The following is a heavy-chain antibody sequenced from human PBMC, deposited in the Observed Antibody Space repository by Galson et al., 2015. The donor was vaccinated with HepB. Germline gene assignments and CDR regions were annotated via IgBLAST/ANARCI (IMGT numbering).Heavy chain of an antibody. D-gene: IGHD2-15*01. V-gene: IGHV1-46*01. CDR3: ARELVATYYFDY. Sequence: SVKVSCKASGYTSTNYHIHWARQAPGQGLEWMGIINPNDGATSYPQKFQGRITLTRDTSTSTVYMDLSSLRSVDTAVYYCARELVATYYFDYWGQATLVTVSS. CDR1: GYTSTNYH. CDR2: INPNDGAT. J-gene: IGHJ4*02.